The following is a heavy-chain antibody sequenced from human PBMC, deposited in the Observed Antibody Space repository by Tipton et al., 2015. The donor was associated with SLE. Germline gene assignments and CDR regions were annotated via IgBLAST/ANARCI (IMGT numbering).Heavy chain of an antibody. Sequence: TLSLTCAVYGGCFSGNYWSWILQPPGKGLEWIWEINHSGSTNYNPSLKSRVTISVDTSKNQFSLKLSSVTAADTAVYYCARDDRVVVVPAAMGFLYGMDVWGQGTTVTVSS. J-gene: IGHJ6*02. CDR3: ARDDRVVVVPAAMGFLYGMDV. CDR2: INHSGST. CDR1: GGCFSGNY. V-gene: IGHV4-34*01. D-gene: IGHD2-2*01.